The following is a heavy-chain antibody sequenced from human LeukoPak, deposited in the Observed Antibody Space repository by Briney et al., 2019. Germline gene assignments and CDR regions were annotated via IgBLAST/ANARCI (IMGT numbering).Heavy chain of an antibody. D-gene: IGHD1-26*01. Sequence: GGSLRLSCAASGFTFSSNSMSWVRQAPGKGLEWVSAISDNGGGTYYADSVKGRFTISRDNSKNTLYLQMNNLRAEDTAVYYCAKGMAGGGTYSIFDYWGQGTLVTVSS. J-gene: IGHJ4*02. CDR2: ISDNGGGT. CDR1: GFTFSSNS. V-gene: IGHV3-23*01. CDR3: AKGMAGGGTYSIFDY.